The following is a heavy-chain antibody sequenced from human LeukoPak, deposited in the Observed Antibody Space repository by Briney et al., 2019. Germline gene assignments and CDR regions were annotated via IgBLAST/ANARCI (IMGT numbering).Heavy chain of an antibody. D-gene: IGHD1-14*01. CDR3: ARQPVTGQKYYFDY. CDR1: GGSFSGYY. Sequence: SETLSLTCAVYGGSFSGYYWSWIRQPPGKGLEWIGYIYHSGSTYYNPSLKSRVTISVDRSKNQFSLKLSSVTAADTAVYYCARQPVTGQKYYFDYWGQGTLVTVSS. V-gene: IGHV4-34*01. J-gene: IGHJ4*02. CDR2: IYHSGST.